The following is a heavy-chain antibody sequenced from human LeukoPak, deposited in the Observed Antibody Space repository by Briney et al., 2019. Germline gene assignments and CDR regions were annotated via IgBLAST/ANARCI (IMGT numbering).Heavy chain of an antibody. V-gene: IGHV3-30*18. CDR3: AKGKEQLWFDY. CDR1: GFTFSSYG. D-gene: IGHD5-18*01. Sequence: GGSLRLSCAASGFTFSSYGMHWVRQAPGKGLEWVAVISYDGSNKYYADSVKGRFTISRDNSKNTLYLQMNSLRAEDTAVYYCAKGKEQLWFDYGAQGTLATVSS. CDR2: ISYDGSNK. J-gene: IGHJ4*02.